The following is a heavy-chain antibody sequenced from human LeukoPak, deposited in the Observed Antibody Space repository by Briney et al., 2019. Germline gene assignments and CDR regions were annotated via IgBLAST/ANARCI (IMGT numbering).Heavy chain of an antibody. V-gene: IGHV4-59*01. CDR3: ARDPNYYDFWSGYYTGAAFDI. Sequence: SETLSLTCTVSGGSISSYYWGWIRQPPGKGLEWIGYIYYSGSTNYNPSLKSRVTISVDTSKNQFSLKLSSVTAADTAVYYCARDPNYYDFWSGYYTGAAFDIWGQGTMVTVSS. J-gene: IGHJ3*02. D-gene: IGHD3-3*01. CDR2: IYYSGST. CDR1: GGSISSYY.